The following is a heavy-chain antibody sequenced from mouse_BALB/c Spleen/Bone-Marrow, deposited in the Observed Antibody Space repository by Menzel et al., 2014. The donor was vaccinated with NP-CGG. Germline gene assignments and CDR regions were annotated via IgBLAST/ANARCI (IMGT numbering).Heavy chain of an antibody. CDR2: IHPSDSET. V-gene: IGHV1-61*01. CDR1: GYSFTSYW. CDR3: ARRERTGMNY. J-gene: IGHJ2*01. D-gene: IGHD4-1*01. Sequence: QVQLQQSGAELVRPGASVKLSCKASGYSFTSYWMNWVKQRPGQGLEWLGMIHPSDSETRLNQKFKDKATLTVDKSSSTAYMQLSSPTSEDSAVYYCARRERTGMNYWGQGTTLTVSS.